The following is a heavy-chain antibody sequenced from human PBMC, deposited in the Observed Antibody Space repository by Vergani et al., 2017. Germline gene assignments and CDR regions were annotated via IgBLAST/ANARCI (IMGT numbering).Heavy chain of an antibody. CDR1: GFSLSTSGMR. CDR2: IYWDDDK. J-gene: IGHJ4*02. Sequence: QVTLKESGPALVKPTQTLTLTCTFSGFSLSTSGMRASWIRQPPGKALEWLALIYWDDDKRYSPSLKSRLTITKDTSKNQVVLTMTNMDPVDTATYYCAHHTVTTYFDYWGQGTLVTVSS. V-gene: IGHV2-5*08. CDR3: AHHTVTTYFDY. D-gene: IGHD4-17*01.